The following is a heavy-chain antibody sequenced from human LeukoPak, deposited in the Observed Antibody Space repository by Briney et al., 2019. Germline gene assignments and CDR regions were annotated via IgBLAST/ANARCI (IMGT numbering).Heavy chain of an antibody. CDR1: GFTFSNYA. D-gene: IGHD6-19*01. CDR3: ARDLSSLAPSFDN. J-gene: IGHJ4*02. CDR2: ISGRGDST. Sequence: GGSLRLSCATSGFTFSNYAMSWVRQAPGKGLEWVSSISGRGDSTYYVDSVKGRFTISRDNAKNSLYLQMNSLRAEDTAVYYCARDLSSLAPSFDNWGQGTLVTVSS. V-gene: IGHV3-23*01.